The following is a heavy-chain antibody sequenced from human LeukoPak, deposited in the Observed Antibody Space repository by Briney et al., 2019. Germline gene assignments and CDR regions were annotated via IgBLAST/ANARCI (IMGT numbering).Heavy chain of an antibody. J-gene: IGHJ4*02. CDR3: ASGSSSWYRSYFDY. CDR2: IYPGDSDT. Sequence: GESLKISCEASGYSFTTHWIGWVRQMPGKGLEWMGIIYPGDSDTRYSPSFQGQVTISADKSITTAYLQWSSLKASDTAMYYCASGSSSWYRSYFDYWGQGTLVTVSS. CDR1: GYSFTTHW. D-gene: IGHD6-13*01. V-gene: IGHV5-51*01.